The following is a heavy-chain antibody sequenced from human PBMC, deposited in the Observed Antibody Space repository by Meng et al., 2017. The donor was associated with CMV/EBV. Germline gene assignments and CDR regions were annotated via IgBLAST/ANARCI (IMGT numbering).Heavy chain of an antibody. CDR1: GGTFSSYA. V-gene: IGHV1-69*05. CDR3: ARGGYSYGNYYYYGMDV. Sequence: SVKVSCKASGGTFSSYAISWVRQAPGQGLEWMGGIIPIFGAANYAQKFQGRVTITTDESTSTAYMELSSLRSEDTAVYYCARGGYSYGNYYYYGMDVWGQGTTVTVSS. D-gene: IGHD5-18*01. J-gene: IGHJ6*02. CDR2: IIPIFGAA.